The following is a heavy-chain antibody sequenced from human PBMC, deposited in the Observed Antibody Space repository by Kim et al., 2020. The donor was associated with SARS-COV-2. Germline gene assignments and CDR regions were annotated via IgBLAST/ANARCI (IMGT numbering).Heavy chain of an antibody. J-gene: IGHJ4*02. CDR2: IYYSGST. Sequence: SETLSLTCTVSGGSISSSSYYWGWIRQPPGKGLEWIGSIYYSGSTYDNPSLKSRVTISVDTSKNQFSLKLSSVTAADTAVYYCAREMDYYGSGRFDYWGQGTLVTVSS. V-gene: IGHV4-39*02. CDR3: AREMDYYGSGRFDY. CDR1: GGSISSSSYY. D-gene: IGHD3-10*01.